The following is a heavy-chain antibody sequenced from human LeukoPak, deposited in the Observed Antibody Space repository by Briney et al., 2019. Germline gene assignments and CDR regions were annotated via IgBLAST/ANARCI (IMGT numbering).Heavy chain of an antibody. CDR2: ISYSGST. Sequence: SSETLSLTCTVSGASISSYYWSWIRQPPGKGLEWIGYISYSGSTNYNPSLKSRVTISADTSKNQVSLTLSSVTAADTAVYYCARHPELYFFDYWGQGTLVTASS. CDR3: ARHPELYFFDY. D-gene: IGHD3-10*01. J-gene: IGHJ4*02. CDR1: GASISSYY. V-gene: IGHV4-59*08.